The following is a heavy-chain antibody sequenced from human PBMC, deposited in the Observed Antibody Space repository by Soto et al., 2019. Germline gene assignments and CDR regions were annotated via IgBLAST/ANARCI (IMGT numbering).Heavy chain of an antibody. CDR2: IYGDDDK. J-gene: IGHJ5*02. Sequence: GSGPTLVNPTQTLTLTCTFSGFSLTTSGVGVHWLRQPPGKALEWLAVIYGDDDKRYNPSLETRLTITKDTSKNQVVLTMTNMDSLDTATYFCVHNLSYCTYWYIRDDWFDPWGQGTLVTVSS. CDR1: GFSLTTSGVG. V-gene: IGHV2-5*02. D-gene: IGHD2-21*01. CDR3: VHNLSYCTYWYIRDDWFDP.